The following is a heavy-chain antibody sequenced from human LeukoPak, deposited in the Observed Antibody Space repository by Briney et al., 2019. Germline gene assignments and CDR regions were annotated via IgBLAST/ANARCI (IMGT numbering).Heavy chain of an antibody. J-gene: IGHJ6*03. V-gene: IGHV1-2*02. CDR1: GYTFTGYY. D-gene: IGHD6-19*01. Sequence: ASVKVSCKASGYTFTGYYMHWVRQAPEQGLEWMGWIKPNSGDTNYAQKFQGRVTMTRDTSISTAYMELSSLGYDDTAVYYCARDGWYISYMDVWGKGTTVIVSS. CDR2: IKPNSGDT. CDR3: ARDGWYISYMDV.